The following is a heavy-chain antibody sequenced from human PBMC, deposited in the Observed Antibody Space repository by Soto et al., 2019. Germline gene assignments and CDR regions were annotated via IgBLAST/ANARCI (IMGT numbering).Heavy chain of an antibody. V-gene: IGHV4-59*12. CDR2: VNYTEST. D-gene: IGHD3-9*01. J-gene: IGHJ5*02. Sequence: SETLSLTCTVSGDSINSYSWSWIRQPPGKGLEWIGYVNYTESTNYNPSLKSRVTISVDTSKNQFSLKLSSVTAADTAVYYCARGGRYYDILTGYSRYNWFDPWGQGTLVTVSS. CDR1: GDSINSYS. CDR3: ARGGRYYDILTGYSRYNWFDP.